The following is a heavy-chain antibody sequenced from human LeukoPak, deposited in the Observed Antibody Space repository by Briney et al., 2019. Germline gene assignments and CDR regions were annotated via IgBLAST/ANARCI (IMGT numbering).Heavy chain of an antibody. CDR1: GGTFSSYA. D-gene: IGHD2-2*01. Sequence: ASVKVSCKASGGTFSSYAINWVRQAPGQGLEWMGGIIPIFGTANYAQKFQVRVTITADESTNTAYMELSNLTSEDTAVYYCARAQGPDYYYYYMDVWGKGTTVTISS. V-gene: IGHV1-69*13. CDR3: ARAQGPDYYYYYMDV. CDR2: IIPIFGTA. J-gene: IGHJ6*03.